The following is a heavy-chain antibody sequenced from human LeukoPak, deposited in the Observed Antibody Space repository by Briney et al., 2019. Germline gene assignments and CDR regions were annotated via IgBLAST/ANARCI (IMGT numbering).Heavy chain of an antibody. CDR1: GGSISSYY. V-gene: IGHV4-59*08. J-gene: IGHJ5*02. CDR2: IYYSGST. CDR3: ARPQGYCSSTSCYHWFEP. Sequence: SETLSLTCTVSGGSISSYYWSWIRQPPGKGLEWIGYIYYSGSTSYNPSLKSRVTISVDTSKNQFSLKLSSVTAADTAVYYCARPQGYCSSTSCYHWFEPWGQGTLVTVSS. D-gene: IGHD2-2*01.